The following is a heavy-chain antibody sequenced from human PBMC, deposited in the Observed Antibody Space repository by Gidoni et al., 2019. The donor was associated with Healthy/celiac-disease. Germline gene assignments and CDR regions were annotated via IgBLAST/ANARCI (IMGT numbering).Heavy chain of an antibody. D-gene: IGHD3-9*01. J-gene: IGHJ3*02. Sequence: QVQLQESGPGLVKPSETLSLTCTVSGCSISSYYWSWIRQPPGKGLEWIGYIYYSGSTNYNPSLKSRVTISVDTSKNQFSLKLSSVTAADTAVYYCAKPKTYYDILTGYYAVGAFDIWGQGTMVTVSS. V-gene: IGHV4-59*08. CDR1: GCSISSYY. CDR3: AKPKTYYDILTGYYAVGAFDI. CDR2: IYYSGST.